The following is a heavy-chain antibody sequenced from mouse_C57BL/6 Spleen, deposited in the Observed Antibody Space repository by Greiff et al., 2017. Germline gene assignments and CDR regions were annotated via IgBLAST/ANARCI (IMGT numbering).Heavy chain of an antibody. D-gene: IGHD2-3*01. CDR3: ARYDGYWYMDV. Sequence: QVQLQQSGAGLVKPGASVTISCTASGYAFSSYWMNWVQQRPGKGLEWLGQIYPGDGATNYNGKFKGKARLTADKSSSTAYMQLSSLTSEDTAVYFCARYDGYWYMDVWGTGTTVTVSS. CDR1: GYAFSSYW. V-gene: IGHV1-80*01. CDR2: IYPGDGAT. J-gene: IGHJ1*03.